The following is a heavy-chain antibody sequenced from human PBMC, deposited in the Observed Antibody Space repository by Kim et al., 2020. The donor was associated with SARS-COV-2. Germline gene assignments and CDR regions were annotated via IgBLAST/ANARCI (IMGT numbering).Heavy chain of an antibody. CDR2: IYYSGST. V-gene: IGHV4-39*01. Sequence: SETLSLTCTVSGGSISSSSYYWGWIRQPPGKGLEWIGSIYYSGSTYYNPSLKSRVTISVDTSKNQFSLKLSSVTAADTAVYYCARLRVGAQLDYWGQGTLVTVSS. J-gene: IGHJ4*02. D-gene: IGHD1-26*01. CDR3: ARLRVGAQLDY. CDR1: GGSISSSSYY.